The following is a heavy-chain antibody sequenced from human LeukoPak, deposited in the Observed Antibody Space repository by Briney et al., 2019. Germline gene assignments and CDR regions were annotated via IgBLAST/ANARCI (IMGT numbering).Heavy chain of an antibody. CDR3: ARGGMADYYYYYYMDV. CDR2: IIPIFGTA. V-gene: IGHV1-69*06. J-gene: IGHJ6*03. D-gene: IGHD5-24*01. Sequence: SVKVSCKASGGTVRSYAISGVRQATRKGLEWMGGIIPIFGTANYAQKFQGRVTITADKSTSTAYMGLSSLRSEDTAVYYCARGGMADYYYYYYMDVWGKGTTVTVSS. CDR1: GGTVRSYA.